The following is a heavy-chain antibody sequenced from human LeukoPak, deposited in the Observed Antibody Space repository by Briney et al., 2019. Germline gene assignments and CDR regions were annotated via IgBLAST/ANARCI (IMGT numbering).Heavy chain of an antibody. D-gene: IGHD6-6*01. V-gene: IGHV4-39*07. J-gene: IGHJ6*03. CDR2: IYYSGST. CDR1: GGSISSSSYY. Sequence: SETLSLTCTVSGGSISSSSYYWGWIRQPPGKGLEWIGGIYYSGSTYYNPSLKSRVTISVDTSKNQFSLKLSSVTAADTAVYYCARVRSVGDYYYYMDVWGKGTTVTVSS. CDR3: ARVRSVGDYYYYMDV.